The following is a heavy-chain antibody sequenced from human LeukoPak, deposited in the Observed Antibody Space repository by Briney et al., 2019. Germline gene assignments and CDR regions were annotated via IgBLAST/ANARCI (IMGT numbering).Heavy chain of an antibody. CDR1: GHSITSSNW. CDR2: IHYSGST. CDR3: ARKGAGYYFDY. D-gene: IGHD5-24*01. Sequence: SDTLSLTCAVSGHSITSSNWWGWIRQPPGKGLEWIGYIHYSGSTYYNPSLKSRVTMSVDTSKNQFSLKLSSVTAVDTAVYYCARKGAGYYFDYWGQGTLVTVSS. J-gene: IGHJ4*02. V-gene: IGHV4-28*01.